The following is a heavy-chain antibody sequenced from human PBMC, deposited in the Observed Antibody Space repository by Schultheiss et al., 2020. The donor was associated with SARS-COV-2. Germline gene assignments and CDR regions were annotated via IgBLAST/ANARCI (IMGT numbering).Heavy chain of an antibody. V-gene: IGHV3-30*03. CDR1: GFTFSNSD. Sequence: GGSLRLSCAASGFTFSNSDMNWVRQAPGKGLEWVAVISYDGSNKYYADSVKGRFTISRYNSKNTLYLQMNSLRAEDTAVYYCAREGSSFNYYGMDVWGQGTTVTVSS. J-gene: IGHJ6*02. CDR2: ISYDGSNK. D-gene: IGHD6-6*01. CDR3: AREGSSFNYYGMDV.